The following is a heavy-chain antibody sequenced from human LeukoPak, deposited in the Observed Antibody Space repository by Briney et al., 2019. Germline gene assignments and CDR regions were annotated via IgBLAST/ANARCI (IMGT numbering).Heavy chain of an antibody. D-gene: IGHD5-18*01. CDR2: MNPNSGGA. V-gene: IGHV1-2*02. J-gene: IGHJ4*02. CDR1: GYTFTGYY. CDR3: ARGSNVDTSMVTPFDY. Sequence: ASVKVSCKPSGYTFTGYYIHWVRQAPGQGLEWMGWMNPNSGGATHARQFQGRVTMTRDTSINTAYIEVSRLRSDDTAVYYCARGSNVDTSMVTPFDYWGQGTLVTVSS.